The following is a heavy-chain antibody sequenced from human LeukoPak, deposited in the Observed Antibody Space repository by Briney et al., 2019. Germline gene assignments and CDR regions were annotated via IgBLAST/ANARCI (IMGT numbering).Heavy chain of an antibody. V-gene: IGHV4-34*01. CDR3: AGSYDSSGYYADY. D-gene: IGHD3-22*01. CDR1: GGSFSGYY. CDR2: INHSGST. J-gene: IGHJ4*02. Sequence: SETLSLTCAVYGGSFSGYYWSWIRQPPGKGLEWIGEINHSGSTNYNPSLKSRVTISVDTSKNQFSLKLSSVTAADTAVYYRAGSYDSSGYYADYWGQGTLVTVSS.